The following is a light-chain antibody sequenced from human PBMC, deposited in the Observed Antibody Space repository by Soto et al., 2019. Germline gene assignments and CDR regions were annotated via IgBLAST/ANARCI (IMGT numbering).Light chain of an antibody. V-gene: IGKV3-11*01. Sequence: EIVLTQSPATLSLSPGERATLSCMASQTISRYLAWYQHKPGQAPRLPIYDTANRATGIPARFSGSGSGTDFTLTISSLEPEDFAVYYCQQYYSYPGTFGPGTKVDIK. CDR1: QTISRY. CDR3: QQYYSYPGT. CDR2: DTA. J-gene: IGKJ3*01.